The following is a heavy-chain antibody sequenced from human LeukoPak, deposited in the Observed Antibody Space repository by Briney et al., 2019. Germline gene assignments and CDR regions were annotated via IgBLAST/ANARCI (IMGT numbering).Heavy chain of an antibody. V-gene: IGHV3-9*01. J-gene: IGHJ4*02. D-gene: IGHD5-12*01. CDR3: AKDIGYSGYERDLYYFDY. CDR1: GFPFNDYN. Sequence: TGGSLRLSCAASGFPFNDYNMNWVRQAPGKGLEWVSGISWNSGSIGYADSVKGRFTISRDNAKNSLYLQMNSLRAEDTALYYCAKDIGYSGYERDLYYFDYWGQGTLVTVSS. CDR2: ISWNSGSI.